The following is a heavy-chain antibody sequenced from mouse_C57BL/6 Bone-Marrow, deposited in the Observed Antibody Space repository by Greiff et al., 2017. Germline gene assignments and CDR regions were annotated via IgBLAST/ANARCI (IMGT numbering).Heavy chain of an antibody. CDR2: IYPGSGST. Sequence: QVQLQQPGAELVKPGASVKMSCKASGYTFTSYWITWVKPRPGPGLEWIGDIYPGSGSTNYNEKFKSKATLTVDTSSSTAYMQLSSLTSEDSAVYYCARGVTTSPFYAMDYWGQGTSVTVSS. D-gene: IGHD2-1*01. J-gene: IGHJ4*01. CDR1: GYTFTSYW. CDR3: ARGVTTSPFYAMDY. V-gene: IGHV1-55*01.